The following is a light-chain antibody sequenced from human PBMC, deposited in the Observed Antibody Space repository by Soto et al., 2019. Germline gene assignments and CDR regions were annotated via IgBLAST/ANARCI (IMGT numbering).Light chain of an antibody. CDR3: QQYNSYSRT. J-gene: IGKJ1*01. CDR1: KSISSW. V-gene: IGKV1-5*03. Sequence: DIQMTQSPSTLSASVGDRVTITCRASKSISSWLAWYQQKPRKAPKLLIYKASSLESGVPSRFSGSGSGTEFTLTISSLQPDDFATYYCQQYNSYSRTFGQGTKVDIK. CDR2: KAS.